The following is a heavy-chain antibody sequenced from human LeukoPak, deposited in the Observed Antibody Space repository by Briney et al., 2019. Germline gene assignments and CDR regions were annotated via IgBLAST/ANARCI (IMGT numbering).Heavy chain of an antibody. J-gene: IGHJ5*02. Sequence: GASVKVSCKASGYTFTSYGISWVRQAPGQGLEWMGWISAYNGNTNYAQKLQGRVTMTTDTSTSTAYMELRSLRSDDTAVYYCARDYHVSRGWYGSWFDPWGQGTLVTVSS. D-gene: IGHD6-19*01. CDR1: GYTFTSYG. CDR3: ARDYHVSRGWYGSWFDP. CDR2: ISAYNGNT. V-gene: IGHV1-18*01.